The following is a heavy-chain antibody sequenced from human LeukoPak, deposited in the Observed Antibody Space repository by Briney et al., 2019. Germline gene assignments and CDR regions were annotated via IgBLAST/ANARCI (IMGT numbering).Heavy chain of an antibody. D-gene: IGHD6-19*01. J-gene: IGHJ4*02. CDR1: GFTFSNYW. Sequence: GGSLRLSCAASGFTFSNYWMHWVRQAPGKGLVWVSRINSDGSSTGYADSVKGRFTISRDNAKNTLYLQMNSLRAEDTAVYYCARDFKTFSSGWYGYWGQGTLVTVSS. V-gene: IGHV3-74*01. CDR2: INSDGSST. CDR3: ARDFKTFSSGWYGY.